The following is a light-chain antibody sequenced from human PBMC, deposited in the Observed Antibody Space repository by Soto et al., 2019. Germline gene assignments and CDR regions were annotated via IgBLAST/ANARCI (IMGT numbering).Light chain of an antibody. Sequence: KFMLTQPHSVSESPGKTVTISCTRSGGSITHNHVQWYQQRPGSAPTTVIYEDTQRPSWVPDRFSGSIDGSSNAASLTISRLRTEDEADYYCQSYDSSSQVFGGGTKLTVL. CDR2: EDT. V-gene: IGLV6-57*04. CDR1: GGSITHNH. CDR3: QSYDSSSQV. J-gene: IGLJ3*02.